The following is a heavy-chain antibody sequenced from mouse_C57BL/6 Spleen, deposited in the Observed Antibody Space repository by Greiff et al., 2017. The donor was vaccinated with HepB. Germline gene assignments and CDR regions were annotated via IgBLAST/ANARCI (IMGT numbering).Heavy chain of an antibody. CDR3: ARDRGRDWDGFAY. D-gene: IGHD4-1*01. CDR1: GFTFSSYA. Sequence: EVMLVESGGGLVKPGGSLKLSCAASGFTFSSYAMSWVRQTPEKRLEWVATISDGGSYTYYPDNVKGRFTISRDNAKNNLYLQMSHLKSEDTAMYYCARDRGRDWDGFAYWGQGTLVTVSA. J-gene: IGHJ3*01. CDR2: ISDGGSYT. V-gene: IGHV5-4*01.